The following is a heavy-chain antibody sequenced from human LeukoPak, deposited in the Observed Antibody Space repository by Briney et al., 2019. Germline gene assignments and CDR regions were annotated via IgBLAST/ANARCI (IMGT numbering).Heavy chain of an antibody. D-gene: IGHD4-17*01. CDR3: ARDQDYGFDY. CDR1: GFTFSSYE. V-gene: IGHV3-48*03. CDR2: ISRSDSTI. Sequence: PGGSLRLSCAASGFTFSSYEMNWVCQAPGKGLEWISFISRSDSTIYYADSVKGRFTISRDSAKNSVYLQMNSLRDEDTAVYYCARDQDYGFDYWGQGTLVTVSS. J-gene: IGHJ4*02.